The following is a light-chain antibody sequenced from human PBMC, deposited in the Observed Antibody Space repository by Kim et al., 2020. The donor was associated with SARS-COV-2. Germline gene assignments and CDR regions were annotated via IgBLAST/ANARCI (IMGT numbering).Light chain of an antibody. J-gene: IGLJ3*02. CDR1: TSNIGGNT. Sequence: GQRVTISCSGSTSNIGGNTVTWYQQLPGTAPKLLIYSDDQRPSGVPDRFSAAKSGTSASLNISGLQFEDEAEYCCSSWDDSLYGPVFGGGTQLTVL. CDR2: SDD. CDR3: SSWDDSLYGPV. V-gene: IGLV1-44*01.